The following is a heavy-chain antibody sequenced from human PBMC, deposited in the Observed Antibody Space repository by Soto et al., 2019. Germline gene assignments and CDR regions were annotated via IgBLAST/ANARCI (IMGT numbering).Heavy chain of an antibody. J-gene: IGHJ4*02. CDR3: WRALDIVVVVAATPIDY. D-gene: IGHD2-15*01. Sequence: GGSLRLSCAASGFTFNNYALNWVRQAPGKGLEWVSTISKSGDNTTYSESVKGRFTISRDNAKNSLYLQMNSLRDEDTAVYYCWRALDIVVVVAATPIDYWGQGTLVTVSS. CDR1: GFTFNNYA. V-gene: IGHV3-23*01. CDR2: ISKSGDNT.